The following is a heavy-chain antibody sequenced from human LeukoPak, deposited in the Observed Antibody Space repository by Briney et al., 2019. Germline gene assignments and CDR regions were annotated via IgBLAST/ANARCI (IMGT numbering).Heavy chain of an antibody. CDR1: GYTFTGYY. J-gene: IGHJ4*02. CDR3: ASSYAGYSSGWEFDY. V-gene: IGHV1-2*02. D-gene: IGHD6-19*01. Sequence: ASVKVSCTASGYTFTGYYMHWVRQAPGQGLEWMGWINPNSGGTNYAQKFQGRVTMTRDTSISTAYMELSRLRSDDTAVYYCASSYAGYSSGWEFDYWGQGTLVTVSS. CDR2: INPNSGGT.